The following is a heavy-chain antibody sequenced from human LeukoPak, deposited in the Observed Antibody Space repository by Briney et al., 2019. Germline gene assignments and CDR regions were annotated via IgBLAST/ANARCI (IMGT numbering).Heavy chain of an antibody. D-gene: IGHD3-3*01. Sequence: GASVKVSCKASGGTFSSYAISWVRQAPGQGLEWMGGIIPIFGTANYAQKFQSRVTITADESTSTAYMELSSLRSEDTAVYYCARRFLEWLDAFDIWGQGTMVTVSS. CDR2: IIPIFGTA. V-gene: IGHV1-69*01. J-gene: IGHJ3*02. CDR1: GGTFSSYA. CDR3: ARRFLEWLDAFDI.